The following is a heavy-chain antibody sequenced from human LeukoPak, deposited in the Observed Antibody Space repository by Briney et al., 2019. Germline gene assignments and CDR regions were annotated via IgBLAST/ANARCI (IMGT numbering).Heavy chain of an antibody. D-gene: IGHD3-10*01. V-gene: IGHV4-34*01. Sequence: SKTLSLTCAVYDGSFSNYYWSWIRQPPGEGLQWIGEINHSGSTNYNPSLKSRVTISVDTSKNQFSLKLSSVTAADTAVYYCARGRVVRGVRPIDYWGQGTLVTVSS. CDR1: DGSFSNYY. J-gene: IGHJ4*02. CDR3: ARGRVVRGVRPIDY. CDR2: INHSGST.